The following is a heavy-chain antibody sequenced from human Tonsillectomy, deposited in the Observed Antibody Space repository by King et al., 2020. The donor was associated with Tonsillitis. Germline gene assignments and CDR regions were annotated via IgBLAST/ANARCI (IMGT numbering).Heavy chain of an antibody. CDR1: GFTFTSYN. Sequence: VQLVESGGDLVRPGGSLRLSCAASGFTFTSYNMNWVRQAAGKGLEWVSSISSSGTSTYYADSVKGRFTISRVNAKKSLFLQMDSLRAEDTAVYYCARDRSASYYPPDYWGQGTLVTVSS. CDR3: ARDRSASYYPPDY. V-gene: IGHV3-21*01. J-gene: IGHJ4*02. CDR2: ISSSGTST. D-gene: IGHD1-26*01.